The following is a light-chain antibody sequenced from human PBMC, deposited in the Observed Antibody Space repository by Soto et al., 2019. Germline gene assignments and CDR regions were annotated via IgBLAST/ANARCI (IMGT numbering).Light chain of an antibody. CDR2: EGS. J-gene: IGLJ1*01. CDR1: SSDVGSYNL. V-gene: IGLV2-23*03. CDR3: CSYAGSSTV. Sequence: QSALTQPASVSGSPGQSITISCTGTSSDVGSYNLVSWYQQHPGKAPKVMIYEGSKRPSGVSNRFSGSKSGNTASLTISGLQAEDEADYYCCSYAGSSTVFGTGTKVTVL.